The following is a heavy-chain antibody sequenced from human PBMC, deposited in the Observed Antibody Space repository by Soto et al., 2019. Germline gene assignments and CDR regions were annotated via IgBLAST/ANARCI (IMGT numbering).Heavy chain of an antibody. V-gene: IGHV3-74*01. CDR2: INTDGSST. J-gene: IGHJ4*02. CDR1: EFTFSNYW. Sequence: EVPLVESGGGFVQPGGSLRLSCAASEFTFSNYWMHWVRQAPGKGLVWVSRINTDGSSTNYADSVKGRFTISRDNAKNTLYLQMNSLRAEDTAVYYCVRIRRGDGYTFGYWGQGTLVTVSS. CDR3: VRIRRGDGYTFGY. D-gene: IGHD5-12*01.